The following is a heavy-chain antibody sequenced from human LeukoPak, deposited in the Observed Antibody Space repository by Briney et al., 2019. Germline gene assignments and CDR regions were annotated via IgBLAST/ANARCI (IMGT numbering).Heavy chain of an antibody. D-gene: IGHD3-3*01. CDR1: GFAVSSNY. Sequence: GGSLRLSCAASGFAVSSNYMSWVRQAPGKGLEWVSIVYSDGRTFYTDSVKGRFTVSRDSSKNTLHLEMNSLRVEDTAIYYCARDNQVITIFGVVTRRWFDPWGQGSLVTVSS. V-gene: IGHV3-53*01. CDR2: VYSDGRT. J-gene: IGHJ5*02. CDR3: ARDNQVITIFGVVTRRWFDP.